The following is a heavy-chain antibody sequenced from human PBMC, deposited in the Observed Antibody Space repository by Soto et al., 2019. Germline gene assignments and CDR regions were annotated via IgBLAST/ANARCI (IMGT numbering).Heavy chain of an antibody. CDR3: ARPVGRVSIAVAGTGATDY. V-gene: IGHV5-51*01. CDR2: TYPGDSDT. CDR1: GYSFTSYW. J-gene: IGHJ4*02. Sequence: GESLKISCKGSGYSFTSYWIGWVRQMPGKGLKWMGITYPGDSDTRYSPSFQGQVTISADKSISTAYLQWSSLKASDTAMYYCARPVGRVSIAVAGTGATDYWGQGTLVTVSS. D-gene: IGHD6-19*01.